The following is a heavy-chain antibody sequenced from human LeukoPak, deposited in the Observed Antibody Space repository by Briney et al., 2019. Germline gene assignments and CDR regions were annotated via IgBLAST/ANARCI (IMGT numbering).Heavy chain of an antibody. Sequence: ASVKVSCKASGYTFTNYDINWVRQATGQGLEWMGWMNPNSGNTGYAQKFQGRVTTTRNTSISTAYMELSSLRSEDTAVYYCARAGRSMGVVSLDGYWGQGTLVTVSS. V-gene: IGHV1-8*01. CDR3: ARAGRSMGVVSLDGY. CDR2: MNPNSGNT. CDR1: GYTFTNYD. J-gene: IGHJ4*02. D-gene: IGHD4-23*01.